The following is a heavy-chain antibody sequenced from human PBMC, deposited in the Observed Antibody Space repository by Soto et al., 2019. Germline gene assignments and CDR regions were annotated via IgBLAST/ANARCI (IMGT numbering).Heavy chain of an antibody. J-gene: IGHJ4*02. CDR3: ARVVVVPAAMPEVGAGDY. V-gene: IGHV1-18*01. CDR2: ISAYNDNT. Sequence: QVQLVQSGAEVKKPGASVKVSCKASGYTFTSYGISWVRQAPGQGLEWMGWISAYNDNTNYAQKLQGRVTMTTDTSTRTAYMELRSLRSDDTAVYYCARVVVVPAAMPEVGAGDYWGQGTLVTVSS. D-gene: IGHD2-2*01. CDR1: GYTFTSYG.